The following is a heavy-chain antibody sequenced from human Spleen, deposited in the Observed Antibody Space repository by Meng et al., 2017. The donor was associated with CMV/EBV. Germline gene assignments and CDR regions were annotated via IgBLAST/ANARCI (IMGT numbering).Heavy chain of an antibody. D-gene: IGHD1-26*01. V-gene: IGHV1-18*01. Sequence: ASVKVSCKASGYTFTSYGISWVRQAPGQGLEWMGWISAYNGNTNYAQKLQGGVTMTTDTSTSTAYMELRSLRSDDTAVYYCARDRSGSYSNYYYGMDVWGQGTTVTVSS. CDR2: ISAYNGNT. CDR3: ARDRSGSYSNYYYGMDV. J-gene: IGHJ6*02. CDR1: GYTFTSYG.